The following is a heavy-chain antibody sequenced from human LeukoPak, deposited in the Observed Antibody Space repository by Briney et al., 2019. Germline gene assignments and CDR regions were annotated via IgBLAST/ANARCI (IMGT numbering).Heavy chain of an antibody. J-gene: IGHJ4*02. D-gene: IGHD6-13*01. CDR3: ASLVIAAGGTVFDY. CDR1: GYTFTSYD. Sequence: GASVKVSCKASGYTFTSYDINWARQATGQGLEWMGWMNPNSGNTGYAQKFQGRVTMTRNTSISTAYMELSSLRSEDTAVYYCASLVIAAGGTVFDYWGQGTLVTVSS. CDR2: MNPNSGNT. V-gene: IGHV1-8*01.